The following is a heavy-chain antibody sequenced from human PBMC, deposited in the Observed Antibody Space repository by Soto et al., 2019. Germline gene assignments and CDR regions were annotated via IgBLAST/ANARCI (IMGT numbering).Heavy chain of an antibody. Sequence: EVQLVESGGGLVQPGGSLRLSCAASGFIFSRTGMNWVRQAPGKGLEWVSGVNPSGTTTGYADSVRGRFTISRDNSRNTLYLQMNSLRADDTAVYYCAKDQYAEAGPDDWGQGILVTVSS. D-gene: IGHD2-2*01. V-gene: IGHV3-23*04. CDR1: GFIFSRTG. J-gene: IGHJ4*02. CDR3: AKDQYAEAGPDD. CDR2: VNPSGTTT.